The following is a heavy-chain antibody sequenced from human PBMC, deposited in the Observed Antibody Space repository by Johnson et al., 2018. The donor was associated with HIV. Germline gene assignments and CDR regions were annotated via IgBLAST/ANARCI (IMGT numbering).Heavy chain of an antibody. V-gene: IGHV3-15*01. D-gene: IGHD1-26*01. CDR2: IKSKTDGGTK. Sequence: VQLVESGGGLVKPGGSLRLSCAASGFTFSNAWMSWVRQAPGKGLEWVGRIKSKTDGGTKDYAAPVKGSFTISKDDSKNTLYRQMNSLKTEDTAVYYCTTHDGLGGLIAFDIWGQGTMVTVSS. CDR3: TTHDGLGGLIAFDI. J-gene: IGHJ3*02. CDR1: GFTFSNAW.